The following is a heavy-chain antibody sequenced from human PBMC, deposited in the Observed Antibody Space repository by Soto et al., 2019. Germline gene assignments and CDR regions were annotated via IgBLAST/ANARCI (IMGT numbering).Heavy chain of an antibody. CDR1: GYAFTSYG. Sequence: QAQLVQSGGEVKKPGASVKVSCRASGYAFTSYGYAWVRQAPGQGLEWMGWISAYNGDTNYAQKFQHRVTLTTDTSTTTVHMELRNLGSDDTAVYNSARSGAYCTSITCLFDSFWGLGTLVTVSS. CDR3: ARSGAYCTSITCLFDSF. D-gene: IGHD2-8*01. J-gene: IGHJ4*02. V-gene: IGHV1-18*01. CDR2: ISAYNGDT.